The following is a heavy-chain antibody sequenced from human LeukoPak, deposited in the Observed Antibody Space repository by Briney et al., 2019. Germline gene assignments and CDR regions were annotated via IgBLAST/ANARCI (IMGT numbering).Heavy chain of an antibody. CDR1: GYTFSDYP. CDR2: ISAGNI. CDR3: ARAGPSIAARDYYYGMDV. D-gene: IGHD6-6*01. Sequence: ASVKVSCKASGYTFSDYPIHWLRQAPGQRFEWMGWISAGNIKYSQNFQDRVNITRDTSASTVYMELSSLTSADTAVYYCARAGPSIAARDYYYGMDVWGQGTTVTVSS. V-gene: IGHV1-3*01. J-gene: IGHJ6*02.